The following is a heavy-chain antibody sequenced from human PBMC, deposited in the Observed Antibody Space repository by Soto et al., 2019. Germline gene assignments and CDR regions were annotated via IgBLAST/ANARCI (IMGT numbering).Heavy chain of an antibody. V-gene: IGHV1-18*01. CDR3: ARMGDVPYYYYGMDV. D-gene: IGHD3-16*01. CDR1: GYTFTRSG. J-gene: IGHJ6*02. Sequence: QVQLVQSGAEVKKPGASVKVSCKASGYTFTRSGISWVRQAPGQGLEWMGWINGYNANTKYAQKFQGRITMTTDTPTSTAYMELRTLRSDDTAVYYCARMGDVPYYYYGMDVWGQGTTVIVSS. CDR2: INGYNANT.